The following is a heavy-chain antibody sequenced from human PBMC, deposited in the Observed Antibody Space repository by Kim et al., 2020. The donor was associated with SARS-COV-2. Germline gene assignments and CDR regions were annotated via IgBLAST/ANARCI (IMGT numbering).Heavy chain of an antibody. V-gene: IGHV4-31*02. CDR2: T. Sequence: TYYNPSLKSRVTISVDTSKNQFSRKLSSVTAADTAVYYCAREEKASRLDYWGQGTLVTVSS. J-gene: IGHJ4*02. CDR3: AREEKASRLDY.